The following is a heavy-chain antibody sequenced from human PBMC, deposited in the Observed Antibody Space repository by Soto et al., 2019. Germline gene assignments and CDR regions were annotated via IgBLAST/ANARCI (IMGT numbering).Heavy chain of an antibody. Sequence: GASVKVSCKASGYTFTSYGISWVRQAPGQGLEWMGWISAYNGNTNYAQKLQGRVTMTKDTSTSTAYMELRSLRSDDTAVYYCARDFWYSSTVYNWFDPWGQGTLVTVSS. CDR2: ISAYNGNT. CDR3: ARDFWYSSTVYNWFDP. J-gene: IGHJ5*02. V-gene: IGHV1-18*01. D-gene: IGHD6-13*01. CDR1: GYTFTSYG.